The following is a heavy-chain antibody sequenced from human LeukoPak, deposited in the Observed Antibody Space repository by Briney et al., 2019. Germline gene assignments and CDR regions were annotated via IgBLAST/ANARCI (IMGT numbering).Heavy chain of an antibody. V-gene: IGHV1-69*13. CDR1: GYTFTSYG. Sequence: ASVKVSCKASGYTFTSYGISWVRQAPGQGLEWMGGIIPIFATANYAQKFQGRVTITADESTSTAYMELSSLRSEDTAVYYCARGPITTRSHFDYWGQGTLVTVSS. CDR3: ARGPITTRSHFDY. CDR2: IIPIFATA. D-gene: IGHD3-22*01. J-gene: IGHJ4*02.